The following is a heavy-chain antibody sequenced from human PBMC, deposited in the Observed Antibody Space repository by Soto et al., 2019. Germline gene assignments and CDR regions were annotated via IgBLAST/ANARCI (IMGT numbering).Heavy chain of an antibody. CDR1: GYTFAIYG. Sequence: EASVKVSCKASGYTFAIYGINWVRQATGQGLEWMGWMNPNSGNTGYAQKFQGRVTMTRNTSISTAYMELSSLRSEDTAVYYCARGQEVTHFDYWGQGTLVTVSS. D-gene: IGHD2-21*02. CDR2: MNPNSGNT. V-gene: IGHV1-8*02. CDR3: ARGQEVTHFDY. J-gene: IGHJ4*02.